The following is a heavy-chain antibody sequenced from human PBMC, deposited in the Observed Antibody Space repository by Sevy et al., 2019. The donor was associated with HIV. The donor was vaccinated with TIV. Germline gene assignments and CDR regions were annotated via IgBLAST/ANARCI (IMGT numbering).Heavy chain of an antibody. CDR2: IYPDDSDT. J-gene: IGHJ6*02. Sequence: GESLKISCKGSGYTFTDYWIAWVRQMPGKGLEWMGIIYPDDSDTRYSPSFQGQVTISADKSISTAYLQWSSLKASDTAMYFCARGARGTRPSFSYYGLNVWGQGTTVTVSS. D-gene: IGHD1-1*01. CDR1: GYTFTDYW. V-gene: IGHV5-51*01. CDR3: ARGARGTRPSFSYYGLNV.